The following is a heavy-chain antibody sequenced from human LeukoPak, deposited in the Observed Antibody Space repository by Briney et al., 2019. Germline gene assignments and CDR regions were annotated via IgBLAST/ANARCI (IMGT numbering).Heavy chain of an antibody. J-gene: IGHJ6*03. Sequence: ASVKVSCKASGYSFTGYYIHWVRQAPGQGLEWMGWINPNSGGTNYAQKFQGRVTMTRDTSISTAYMELSRLRSDDTAVYYCARDTARITIFGVAKYKDVWGKGTTVTVSS. CDR2: INPNSGGT. CDR1: GYSFTGYY. CDR3: ARDTARITIFGVAKYKDV. V-gene: IGHV1-2*02. D-gene: IGHD3-3*01.